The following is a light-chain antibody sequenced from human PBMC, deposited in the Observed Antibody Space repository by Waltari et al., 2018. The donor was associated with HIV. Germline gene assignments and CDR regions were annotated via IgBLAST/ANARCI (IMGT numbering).Light chain of an antibody. CDR1: NSDIGGYNY. CDR3: SSYANKNGFYVV. CDR2: EAP. Sequence: QSALTQPPSASGSPGQSVTISCTGTNSDIGGYNYVSWYQQHPGKAPKLVISEAPKRPAVVPGLFSGATSGSTASLTVSGLQAEDEADYYFSSYANKNGFYVVFGGGTRLTVL. J-gene: IGLJ2*01. V-gene: IGLV2-8*01.